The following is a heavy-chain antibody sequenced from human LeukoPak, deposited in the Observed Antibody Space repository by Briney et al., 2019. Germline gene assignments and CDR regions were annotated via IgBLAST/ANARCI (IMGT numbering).Heavy chain of an antibody. CDR3: AREGTTVNDAFDI. D-gene: IGHD4-17*01. CDR1: GFTVSSNY. CDR2: IYSGGST. J-gene: IGHJ3*02. V-gene: IGHV3-66*01. Sequence: GGSLRLSCAASGFTVSSNYMSWVRQAPGKGLEWVSVIYSGGSTYYEDSVKGRFTISRDNSKNPLYLQMNSLRAEDTAVYYCAREGTTVNDAFDIWGQGTMVTVSS.